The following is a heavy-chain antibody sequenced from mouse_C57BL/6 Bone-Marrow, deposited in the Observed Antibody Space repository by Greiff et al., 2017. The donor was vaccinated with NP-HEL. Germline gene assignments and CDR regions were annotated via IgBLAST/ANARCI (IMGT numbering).Heavy chain of an antibody. Sequence: EVKLQESGGGLVKPGGSLKLSCAASGFTFSSYAMSWVRQTPEKRLEWVATISDGGSYTYYPDNVKGRFTISRDNAKNNLYLQMSHLKSEDTAMYYGARGGWLPPWFAYWGQGTLVTVSA. CDR2: ISDGGSYT. D-gene: IGHD2-3*01. J-gene: IGHJ3*01. CDR3: ARGGWLPPWFAY. V-gene: IGHV5-4*03. CDR1: GFTFSSYA.